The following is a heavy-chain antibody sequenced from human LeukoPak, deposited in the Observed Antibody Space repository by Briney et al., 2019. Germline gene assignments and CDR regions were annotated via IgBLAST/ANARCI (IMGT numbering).Heavy chain of an antibody. CDR2: IYHSGST. V-gene: IGHV4-38-2*02. J-gene: IGHJ5*02. Sequence: SETLSLTCTVSGYSISRGYYWGWIRQPPGKGLEWTGSIYHSGSTYYNPSLKSRVTISVDTSKNQFSLKLSSVTAADTAVYYCARDLQLLTGTTPKSREDHYNWFDPWGQGTLVTVSS. CDR3: ARDLQLLTGTTPKSREDHYNWFDP. D-gene: IGHD1-7*01. CDR1: GYSISRGYY.